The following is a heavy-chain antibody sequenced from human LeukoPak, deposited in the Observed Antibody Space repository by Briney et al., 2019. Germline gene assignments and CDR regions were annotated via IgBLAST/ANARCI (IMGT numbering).Heavy chain of an antibody. CDR1: GFTFSYYG. D-gene: IGHD3-3*02. CDR3: AREGIDDYGDY. J-gene: IGHJ4*02. V-gene: IGHV3-33*08. CDR2: IWYDGSNK. Sequence: GRSLRLSCAASGFTFSYYGMHWVRQAPGKGLEWVAVIWYDGSNKYYADSVKGRFTISRDNSKNTLYLQMNSLRAEDTAVYYCAREGIDDYGDYWGQGTLVTVSS.